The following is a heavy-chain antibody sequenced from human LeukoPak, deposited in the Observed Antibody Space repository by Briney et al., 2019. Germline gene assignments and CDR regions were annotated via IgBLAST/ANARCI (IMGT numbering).Heavy chain of an antibody. CDR1: GGSINSYY. D-gene: IGHD7-27*01. J-gene: IGHJ6*03. Sequence: PSETLSLTCTVSGGSINSYYWSWIRQPPGKGLEWIGYIYYSGSTNYNPSLKSRVTISVHTSKNQFSLKLSSVTAADTAVYYCARDDGDSLYYYYMDVWGKGTTVTVSS. V-gene: IGHV4-59*01. CDR2: IYYSGST. CDR3: ARDDGDSLYYYYMDV.